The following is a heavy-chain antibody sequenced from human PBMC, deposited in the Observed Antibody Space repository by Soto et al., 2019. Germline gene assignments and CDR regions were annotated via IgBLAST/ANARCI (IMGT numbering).Heavy chain of an antibody. V-gene: IGHV1-8*01. CDR2: MNPNSGNT. CDR1: GYTFTSYD. D-gene: IGHD6-13*01. Sequence: QVQLVQSGAEVKKPGASVKVSCKASGYTFTSYDISWVRQATGQGLEWMGWMNPNSGNTGHAQKLQGRVTMTRNTSLSTAYMELSSLRSEDTVVYYWARAAAALGNDYWGQGTRVTVSS. J-gene: IGHJ4*02. CDR3: ARAAAALGNDY.